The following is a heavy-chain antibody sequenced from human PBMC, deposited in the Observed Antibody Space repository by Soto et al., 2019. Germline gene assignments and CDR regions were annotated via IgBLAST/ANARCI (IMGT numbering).Heavy chain of an antibody. CDR2: IWYDGSNK. D-gene: IGHD2-2*03. J-gene: IGHJ6*02. V-gene: IGHV3-33*01. CDR3: ARDRGYCSSTSCPIGMDV. Sequence: ESGGGVVQPGRSLRLSCAASGFTFSSYGMHWVRQAPGKGLEWVAVIWYDGSNKYYADSVKGRFTISRDNSKNTLYLQMNSLRAEDTAVYYCARDRGYCSSTSCPIGMDVWGQGTTVTVSS. CDR1: GFTFSSYG.